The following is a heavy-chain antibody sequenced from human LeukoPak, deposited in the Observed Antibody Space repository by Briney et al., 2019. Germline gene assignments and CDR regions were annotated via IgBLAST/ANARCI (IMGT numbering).Heavy chain of an antibody. J-gene: IGHJ6*03. V-gene: IGHV3-73*01. CDR2: IRSKANSYET. D-gene: IGHD6-13*01. CDR3: TRSAAAAGTDVDYYYYMDV. Sequence: GGSLRLPCAAYGFTFSGSAMHWVRQASGKGLEWVGRIRSKANSYETAYATSVKGRFTISRDDSKNRAYLQMNSLKTEDTAVYYCTRSAAAAGTDVDYYYYMDVWGKGTTVTVSS. CDR1: GFTFSGSA.